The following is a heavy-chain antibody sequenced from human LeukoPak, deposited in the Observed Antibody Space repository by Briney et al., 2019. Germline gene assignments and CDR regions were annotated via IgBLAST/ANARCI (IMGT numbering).Heavy chain of an antibody. CDR3: ASLSSSWYYFDY. CDR1: GFTFSSYS. V-gene: IGHV3-23*01. J-gene: IGHJ4*02. CDR2: ISGSGGST. D-gene: IGHD6-13*01. Sequence: GGSLRLSCAASGFTFSSYSMNWVRQAPGKGLEWVSAISGSGGSTYYADSVKGRFTISRDNSKNTLYLQMNSLRAEDTAVYYCASLSSSWYYFDYWGQGTLVTVSS.